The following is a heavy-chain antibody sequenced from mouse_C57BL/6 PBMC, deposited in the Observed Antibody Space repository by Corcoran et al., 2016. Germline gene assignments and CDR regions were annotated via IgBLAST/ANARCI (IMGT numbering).Heavy chain of an antibody. CDR2: INTYSGVP. J-gene: IGHJ1*01. CDR1: GYTFTTYG. Sequence: QIQLVQSVPELMKPGETVKISCKASGYTFTTYGMSWVRQAPGKGLKWMAWINTYSGVPTYADDFKGRFAFSLETAASTAYLQINNLKNEDTATYFCERESNWYFDVWGAGTTVTVSS. V-gene: IGHV9-3*01. CDR3: ERESNWYFDV.